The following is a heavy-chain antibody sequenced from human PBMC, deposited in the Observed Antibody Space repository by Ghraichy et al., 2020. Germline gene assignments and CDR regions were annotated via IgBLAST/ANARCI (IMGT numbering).Heavy chain of an antibody. Sequence: ESLNISCAVSGYSITSGYYWGWIRQPPGKGLEWIGSIYYGGSTYYNASLKSRVIISLDTAKNQFSLKVTSVTAADTAIYYCAKTEVTTVRFFDYWGQGTLVTVSS. CDR1: GYSITSGYY. CDR3: AKTEVTTVRFFDY. J-gene: IGHJ4*02. CDR2: IYYGGST. V-gene: IGHV4-38-2*01. D-gene: IGHD4-17*01.